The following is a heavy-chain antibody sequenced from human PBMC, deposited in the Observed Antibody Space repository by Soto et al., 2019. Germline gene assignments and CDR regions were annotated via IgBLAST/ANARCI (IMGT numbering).Heavy chain of an antibody. V-gene: IGHV3-33*01. Sequence: QVQLVESGGGVVQPGRSLRLSCAASGFTFSSYGMHWVREAPGKGLEWVAVIWYDGSNKYYADSVKGRFTISRDNSKNTLYLQMNSLRAEDTAVYYCARDSSSWYHYYYGMDVWGQGTTVTVCS. CDR1: GFTFSSYG. J-gene: IGHJ6*02. CDR2: IWYDGSNK. CDR3: ARDSSSWYHYYYGMDV. D-gene: IGHD6-13*01.